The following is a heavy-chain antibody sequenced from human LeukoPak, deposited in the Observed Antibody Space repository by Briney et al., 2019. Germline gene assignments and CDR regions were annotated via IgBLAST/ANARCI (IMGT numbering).Heavy chain of an antibody. CDR1: GITLSNYG. CDR2: ISDSGGKT. D-gene: IGHD3-22*01. V-gene: IGHV3-23*01. Sequence: GGSLRLSCAVSGITLSNYGMSWVRQVPGKGLGWVAGISDSGGKTNYADSVKGRFTISRDNPKNTLYLQMNSLRAEDTAVYFCAKRGVVIRVILVGFHKEAYYFDSWGQGALVTVSS. J-gene: IGHJ4*02. CDR3: AKRGVVIRVILVGFHKEAYYFDS.